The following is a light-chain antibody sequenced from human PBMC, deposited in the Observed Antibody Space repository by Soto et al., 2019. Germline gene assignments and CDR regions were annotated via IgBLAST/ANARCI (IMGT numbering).Light chain of an antibody. J-gene: IGKJ5*01. CDR3: QQRKSYPIT. CDR1: QDINTY. Sequence: DLQLTQSPSFLSASVGDGVTITCRASQDINTYLAWYQQKPGKAPKLLIFAASTLQNGVPSRFSGSGSGTEFTVTITSLQPEDFATYYCQQRKSYPITFGQGTRLEIK. V-gene: IGKV1-9*01. CDR2: AAS.